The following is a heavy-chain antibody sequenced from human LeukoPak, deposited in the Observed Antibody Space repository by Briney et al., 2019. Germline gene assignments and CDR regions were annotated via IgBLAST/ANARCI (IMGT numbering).Heavy chain of an antibody. CDR3: ARERGYSYGLRLFDY. J-gene: IGHJ4*02. CDR1: GFTFSDYY. D-gene: IGHD5-18*01. Sequence: AGGSMRLSCAASGFTFSDYYMSWIRQAPGKGLEWVSYISSSGSTIYYADSVKGRFTISRDNAKNSLYLQMNSLRAEDTAVYYCARERGYSYGLRLFDYWGQGTLVTVSS. CDR2: ISSSGSTI. V-gene: IGHV3-11*04.